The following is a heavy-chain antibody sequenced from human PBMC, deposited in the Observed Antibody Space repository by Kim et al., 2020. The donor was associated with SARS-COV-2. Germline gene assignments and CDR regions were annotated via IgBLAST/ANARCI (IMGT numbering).Heavy chain of an antibody. Sequence: GGSLRLSCAASGFTFSSYSMNWVRQAPGKGLEWVSSISSSSSYIYYADSVKGRFTISRDNAKNSLYLQMNSLRAEDTAVYYCATEPRGYCSSTSCPNYYGMDVWGQGTTVTVSS. J-gene: IGHJ6*02. V-gene: IGHV3-21*01. D-gene: IGHD2-2*01. CDR3: ATEPRGYCSSTSCPNYYGMDV. CDR1: GFTFSSYS. CDR2: ISSSSSYI.